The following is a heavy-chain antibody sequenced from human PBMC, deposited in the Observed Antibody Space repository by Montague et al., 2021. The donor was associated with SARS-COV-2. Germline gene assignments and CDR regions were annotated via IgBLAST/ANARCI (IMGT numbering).Heavy chain of an antibody. D-gene: IGHD2-15*01. CDR1: GGSISSSSYY. J-gene: IGHJ5*02. CDR2: TYHSGST. CDR3: ARERRYCGGGSCYSGWFDP. Sequence: SETLSLTCTVSGGSISSSSYYWGWIRQPPGKGLEWIGSTYHSGSTYYNPSLKSRVTISVDTSKNQFSLKLSSVTAADTAVYYCARERRYCGGGSCYSGWFDPWGQGTLVTVSS. V-gene: IGHV4-39*07.